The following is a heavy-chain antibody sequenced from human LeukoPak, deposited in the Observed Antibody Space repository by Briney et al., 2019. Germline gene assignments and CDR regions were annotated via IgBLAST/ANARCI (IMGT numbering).Heavy chain of an antibody. Sequence: GGSLRLSCAASGFTFSSYGMHWVRQAPGKGLEWVAFIRYDGSNRYYADSVKGRFTISRDNSKNTLYLQMNSLRAEDTAVYYCAREIGATGFGDDAFDIWGQGTMVTVSS. D-gene: IGHD5-12*01. CDR3: AREIGATGFGDDAFDI. V-gene: IGHV3-30*02. CDR2: IRYDGSNR. CDR1: GFTFSSYG. J-gene: IGHJ3*02.